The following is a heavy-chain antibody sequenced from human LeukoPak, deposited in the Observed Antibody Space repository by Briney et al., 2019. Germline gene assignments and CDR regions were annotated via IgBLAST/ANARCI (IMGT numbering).Heavy chain of an antibody. Sequence: QPGGPLRLSCAASGFTFSSYAMSWVRQAPGKGLEWVSAISGSGGSTYYAHSVKGRFTISRDNSKNTLYLQMNSLRAADTAVYYCAKDHGIVGALLLLPYRDYFDYWGQGTLVTVSS. V-gene: IGHV3-23*01. D-gene: IGHD1-26*01. J-gene: IGHJ4*02. CDR3: AKDHGIVGALLLLPYRDYFDY. CDR1: GFTFSSYA. CDR2: ISGSGGST.